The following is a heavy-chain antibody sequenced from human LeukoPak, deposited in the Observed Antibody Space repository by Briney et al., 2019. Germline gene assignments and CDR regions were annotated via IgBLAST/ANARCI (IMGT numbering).Heavy chain of an antibody. CDR2: ISGSGGST. Sequence: GGSLRLSCAASGFTFSSYAMSWVRQAPGKGLGWVSAISGSGGSTYYADSVKGRFTISRDNSKNTLYLQMNSLRAEDTAVYYCANQPISCSSTSCYTAGMDVWGQGTTVTVSS. J-gene: IGHJ6*02. CDR1: GFTFSSYA. V-gene: IGHV3-23*01. CDR3: ANQPISCSSTSCYTAGMDV. D-gene: IGHD2-2*02.